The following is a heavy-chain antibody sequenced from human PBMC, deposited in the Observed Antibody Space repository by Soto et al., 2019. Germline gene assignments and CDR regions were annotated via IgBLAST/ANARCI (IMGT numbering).Heavy chain of an antibody. CDR3: ARRGDDFDS. CDR1: GFTFSMYW. D-gene: IGHD3-16*01. V-gene: IGHV3-7*01. Sequence: EVQLVESGGGLVQPGGSLRLSCAASGFTFSMYWMSWVRQAPGKGLEWVANIKEDGSERYYVGSVEGRFTISRDNAKHSLYIQMNSLRPEDTAVYYCARRGDDFDSWGQGAQVTVS. J-gene: IGHJ4*02. CDR2: IKEDGSER.